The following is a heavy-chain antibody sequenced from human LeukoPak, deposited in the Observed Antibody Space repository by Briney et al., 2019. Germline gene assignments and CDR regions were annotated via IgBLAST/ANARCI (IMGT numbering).Heavy chain of an antibody. V-gene: IGHV1-46*01. CDR1: GYTFTSYY. CDR3: ARGTLNRDGYNYSFDY. CDR2: INPSGGST. J-gene: IGHJ4*02. Sequence: ASVKVSCKASGYTFTSYYMHWVRQAPGQGLEWMGIINPSGGSTSYAQKFQGRVTMTRDTSTSTVYMELSSLRSEDTAVYYCARGTLNRDGYNYSFDYWGQGTLVTVSS. D-gene: IGHD5-24*01.